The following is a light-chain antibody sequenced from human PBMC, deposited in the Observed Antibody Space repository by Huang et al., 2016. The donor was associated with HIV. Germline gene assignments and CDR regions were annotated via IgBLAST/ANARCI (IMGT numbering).Light chain of an antibody. CDR1: QSVSNS. V-gene: IGKV3-11*01. CDR3: QHRGNWPYT. CDR2: DDS. J-gene: IGKJ2*01. Sequence: EIVLTQSPAILSLSPGERATLSCRASQSVSNSLAWYQQKPGQPPTRLIYDDSNRATGIPARFSGSGSGTDFTLTVSSLEPEDFAIYYCQHRGNWPYTFGQGTKLEIK.